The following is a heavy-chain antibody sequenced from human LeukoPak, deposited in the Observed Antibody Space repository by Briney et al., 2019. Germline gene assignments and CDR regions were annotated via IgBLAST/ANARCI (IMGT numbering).Heavy chain of an antibody. J-gene: IGHJ4*02. CDR1: GYTFTTYK. CDR3: AKDGGSYSADY. CDR2: INPSDGDR. V-gene: IGHV1-46*01. D-gene: IGHD3-10*01. Sequence: ASVKVSCKASGYTFTTYKMHWVRQAPGQRLEWVGIINPSDGDRRNAQKFQGRVTMTRDTSTSTVYMELSSLRSEDTAVYYCAKDGGSYSADYWGQGTLVTVSS.